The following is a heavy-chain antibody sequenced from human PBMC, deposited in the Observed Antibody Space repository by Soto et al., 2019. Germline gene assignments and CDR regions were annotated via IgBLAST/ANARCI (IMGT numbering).Heavy chain of an antibody. V-gene: IGHV3-74*01. CDR3: ARVAASGWSGHPFDY. Sequence: PGGSLRLSCAASGFTFGTYWMHWVRQAPGKGLVWVSRINTDGSTTDYADSVKGRFTISRDNAKNTLYLEMNSLRADDTALYYCARVAASGWSGHPFDYLGQGTLVTVSS. J-gene: IGHJ4*02. CDR2: INTDGSTT. CDR1: GFTFGTYW. D-gene: IGHD5-12*01.